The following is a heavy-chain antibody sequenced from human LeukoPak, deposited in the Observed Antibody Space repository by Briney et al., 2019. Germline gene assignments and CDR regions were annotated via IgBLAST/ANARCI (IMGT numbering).Heavy chain of an antibody. J-gene: IGHJ4*02. Sequence: PGGSLRLSCAASRFTFSSYAMSWVRQAPVKGLEWVSAISGSGGSTYYADSVKGRFTISRDNSKNTLYLQMNSLRAEDTAVYYCAKYTFGDPNPYWGQGTLVTVSS. D-gene: IGHD4-17*01. CDR1: RFTFSSYA. CDR3: AKYTFGDPNPY. CDR2: ISGSGGST. V-gene: IGHV3-23*01.